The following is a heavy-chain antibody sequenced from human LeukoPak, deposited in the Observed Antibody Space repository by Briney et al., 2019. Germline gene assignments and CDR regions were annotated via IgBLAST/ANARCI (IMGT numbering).Heavy chain of an antibody. Sequence: GASLRLSCAASGFTFSSYAMSWVRQAPGKGLEWVSTIGGGGEYTYYADSVKDRFIISRDNSKNTFYLQMNSLRAEDTAVYYCAKVLSGSQDYWGQGTLVTVFS. CDR2: IGGGGEYT. J-gene: IGHJ4*02. D-gene: IGHD1-26*01. V-gene: IGHV3-23*01. CDR1: GFTFSSYA. CDR3: AKVLSGSQDY.